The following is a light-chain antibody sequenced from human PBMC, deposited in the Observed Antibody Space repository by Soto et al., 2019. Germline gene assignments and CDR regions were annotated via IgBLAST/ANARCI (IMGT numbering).Light chain of an antibody. CDR2: AAS. V-gene: IGKV1-39*01. CDR1: QSISSY. CDR3: QQSYSTPPR. J-gene: IGKJ5*01. Sequence: DIQITQSPSSLSASVGDRVTITCRASQSISSYLNWYQQKPGKAPKLLIYAASSLQSGVPSRFSGSGSGTDFTLTISCLQPEDFATYYCQQSYSTPPRFGQGTRLEI.